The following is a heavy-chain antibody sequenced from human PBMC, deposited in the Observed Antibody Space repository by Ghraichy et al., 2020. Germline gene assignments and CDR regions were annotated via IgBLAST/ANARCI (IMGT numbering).Heavy chain of an antibody. Sequence: ESLNISCGVSGGSIDSTNWWSWVRQSPGKGLEWIGEVFPSGSTNYNPSLKSRVTISVDKSENQFSMTLHSVTAADTAVYYCARSRTGWFDPWRQGSLVTLSP. J-gene: IGHJ5*02. D-gene: IGHD3-10*01. CDR2: VFPSGST. V-gene: IGHV4-4*02. CDR1: GGSIDSTNW. CDR3: ARSRTGWFDP.